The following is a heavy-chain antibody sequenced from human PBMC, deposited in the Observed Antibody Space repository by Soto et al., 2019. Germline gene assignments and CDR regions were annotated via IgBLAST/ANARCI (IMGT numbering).Heavy chain of an antibody. CDR3: ARGIGYCSGGNCYSDV. J-gene: IGHJ4*02. V-gene: IGHV1-69*08. D-gene: IGHD2-15*01. Sequence: QVQLVQSGAEVRQPGSSVKVSCKASGGTFISYSISWVRQAPGQGLEWMGKIIPSLDTRNYAEQFQGRVTITENKLTNTVYMEVNSLRSEDTALYFCARGIGYCSGGNCYSDVWGQGTLVTVSS. CDR2: IIPSLDTR. CDR1: GGTFISYS.